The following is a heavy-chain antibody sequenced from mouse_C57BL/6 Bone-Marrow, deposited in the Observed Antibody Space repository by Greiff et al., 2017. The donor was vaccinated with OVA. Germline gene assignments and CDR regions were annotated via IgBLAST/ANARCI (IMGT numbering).Heavy chain of an antibody. CDR1: GYTFTSYW. CDR2: IYPSDSET. CDR3: ASPLPDDGSSYGFAY. D-gene: IGHD1-1*01. V-gene: IGHV1-61*01. J-gene: IGHJ3*01. Sequence: QVQLQQSGAELVRPGSSVKLSCKASGYTFTSYWMDWVKQRPGQGLEWIGNIYPSDSETHYNQKFKDKATLTVDKSSSTAYMQLSSLTSEDSAVYYCASPLPDDGSSYGFAYWGQGTLVTVSA.